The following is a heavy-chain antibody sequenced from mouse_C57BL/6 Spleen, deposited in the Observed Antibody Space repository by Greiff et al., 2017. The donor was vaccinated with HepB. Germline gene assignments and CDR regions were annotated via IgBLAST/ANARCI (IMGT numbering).Heavy chain of an antibody. D-gene: IGHD1-1*01. J-gene: IGHJ4*01. CDR3: AIATERSGLAMGY. CDR2: IDPSDSYT. Sequence: VQLQQPGAELVKPGASVKLSCKASGYTFTSYWMQWVKQRPGQGLEWIGEIDPSDSYTNYNQKFKGKATLTADTSSSTAYMQLSSLTSEDTAVYYYAIATERSGLAMGYWGKGTSVTVSS. CDR1: GYTFTSYW. V-gene: IGHV1-50*01.